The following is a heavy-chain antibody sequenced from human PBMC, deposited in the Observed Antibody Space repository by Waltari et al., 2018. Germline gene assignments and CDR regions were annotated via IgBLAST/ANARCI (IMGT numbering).Heavy chain of an antibody. CDR3: TFVAGPVY. Sequence: EVQLVESGGGLVPPGGSLRLSCAASGFRLSDYFMHWVRQAPGKGLEGVSRINIEGPYTDYAYSGKGRFTISRDNARNMVYLQMNSLRAEDAGLYYCTFVAGPVYWGLGTAVTVSS. CDR2: INIEGPYT. D-gene: IGHD2-8*01. J-gene: IGHJ4*02. V-gene: IGHV3-74*01. CDR1: GFRLSDYF.